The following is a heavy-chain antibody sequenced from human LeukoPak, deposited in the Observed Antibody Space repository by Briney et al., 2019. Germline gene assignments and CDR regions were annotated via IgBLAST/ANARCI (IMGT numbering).Heavy chain of an antibody. CDR1: GFTFSGSA. V-gene: IGHV3-73*01. D-gene: IGHD6-6*01. CDR2: IRSKANSYAT. Sequence: PGGSLRLSCAASGFTFSGSAMHWVRQASGKGLEWVGRIRSKANSYATAYAASVKGRFTISRDDSKNTAYLQMNSLKTEDTAVYYCTRFARPSSIAARPPLYYYYYMDVWGKGTTVTVSS. CDR3: TRFARPSSIAARPPLYYYYYMDV. J-gene: IGHJ6*03.